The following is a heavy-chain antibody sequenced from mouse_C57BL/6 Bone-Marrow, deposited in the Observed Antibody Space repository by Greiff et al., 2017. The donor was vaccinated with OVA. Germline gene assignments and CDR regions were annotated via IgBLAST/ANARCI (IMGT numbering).Heavy chain of an antibody. CDR2: ISSGSSTI. Sequence: EVKLVGSGGGLVKPGGSLKLSCAASGFTFRDYGIHWVRQAPEEGLEWVSYISSGSSTIYYADTVKGRFTSSRDNAKNTLFLQMTSLRSEDTAMYYCARRNWDYFDYWGQGTTLTVSS. D-gene: IGHD4-1*01. J-gene: IGHJ2*01. CDR3: ARRNWDYFDY. CDR1: GFTFRDYG. V-gene: IGHV5-17*01.